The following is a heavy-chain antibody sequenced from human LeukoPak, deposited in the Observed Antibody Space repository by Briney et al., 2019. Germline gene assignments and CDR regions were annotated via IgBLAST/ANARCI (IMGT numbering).Heavy chain of an antibody. CDR1: GGSIGRSSYF. Sequence: SETLSLTCSVSGGSIGRSSYFWGWIRQPPGKGPEWIGSIYYRGSTYSNPSLRRRVTISVDSSKTQFSLKFSSVPAADTAIYYCARVFEMATIRKLYYFDHWGQGTLVTVSS. CDR2: IYYRGST. CDR3: ARVFEMATIRKLYYFDH. D-gene: IGHD5-24*01. V-gene: IGHV4-39*01. J-gene: IGHJ4*02.